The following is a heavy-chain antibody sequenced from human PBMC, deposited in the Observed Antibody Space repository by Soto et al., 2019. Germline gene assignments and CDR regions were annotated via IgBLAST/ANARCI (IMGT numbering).Heavy chain of an antibody. D-gene: IGHD3-22*01. Sequence: ASVKVSCKASGYTFTSYYMHWVRQAPGQGLEWMGIINPSGGSTSYAQKFQGRVTMTRDTSTSTVYMELSSLRSEDTAVYYCTRDTNTVRFYDTSGYLNCFDPWGQGTLVTVSS. CDR2: INPSGGST. V-gene: IGHV1-46*03. J-gene: IGHJ5*02. CDR1: GYTFTSYY. CDR3: TRDTNTVRFYDTSGYLNCFDP.